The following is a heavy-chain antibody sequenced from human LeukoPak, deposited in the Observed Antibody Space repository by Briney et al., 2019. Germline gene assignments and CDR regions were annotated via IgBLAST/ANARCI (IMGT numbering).Heavy chain of an antibody. D-gene: IGHD6-19*01. CDR3: ARHGSASGWYRSHFDY. CDR2: IYYSGST. V-gene: IGHV4-39*01. CDR1: GGSISSSSYY. Sequence: SETLSLTCTVSGGSISSSSYYWGWIRQPPGKGLEWIGSIYYSGSTYYSPSLKRRVTMSVDTSKNHFSLKLSSVTAADTAVYYCARHGSASGWYRSHFDYWGQGTLVTVSS. J-gene: IGHJ4*02.